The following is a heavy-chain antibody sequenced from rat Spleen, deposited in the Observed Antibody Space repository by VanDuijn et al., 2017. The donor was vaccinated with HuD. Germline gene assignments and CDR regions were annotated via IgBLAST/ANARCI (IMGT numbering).Heavy chain of an antibody. V-gene: IGHV6-6*01. CDR2: IKAKSNNYAT. Sequence: EVQVLESGGGLVQPGNSLKLSCATSGFTFSTAWMYWYRQFPEKRLEWVARIKAKSNNYATDYTESVKGRFTISRDDSKSSIYLQMNNLKEEDTAIYYCTRRGSGDVMDAWGQGASVTVSS. CDR3: TRRGSGDVMDA. J-gene: IGHJ4*01. CDR1: GFTFSTAW. D-gene: IGHD1-1*01.